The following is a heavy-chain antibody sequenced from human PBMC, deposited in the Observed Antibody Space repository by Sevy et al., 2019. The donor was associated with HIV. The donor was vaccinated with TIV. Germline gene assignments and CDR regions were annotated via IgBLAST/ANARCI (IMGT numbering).Heavy chain of an antibody. CDR2: IKSKGAGGAT. D-gene: IGHD3-10*01. CDR1: GFTFSNVW. Sequence: GGSLRLSCAASGFTFSNVWMNWVRQTPEKGLEWVGRIKSKGAGGATDYAAPVKGRFVISRDDSKNTVYLQMNSLKTEDTSLYYCTSSSSAAFDIWGQGTMVTVSS. CDR3: TSSSSAAFDI. J-gene: IGHJ3*02. V-gene: IGHV3-15*01.